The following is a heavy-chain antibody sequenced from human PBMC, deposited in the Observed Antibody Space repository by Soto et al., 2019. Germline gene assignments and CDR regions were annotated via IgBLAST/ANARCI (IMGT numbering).Heavy chain of an antibody. CDR1: GGSISSGGYY. CDR2: IYYSGST. Sequence: QVQLQESGPGLVKPSQTLSLTCTVSGGSISSGGYYWSWIRRHPGKGLEWIGYIYYSGSTYYNPSLKSRVTISVDTSKNQFSLKLSSVTAADTAVYYCARGGGYSYAGYFDLWGRGTLVTVSS. J-gene: IGHJ2*01. D-gene: IGHD5-18*01. CDR3: ARGGGYSYAGYFDL. V-gene: IGHV4-31*03.